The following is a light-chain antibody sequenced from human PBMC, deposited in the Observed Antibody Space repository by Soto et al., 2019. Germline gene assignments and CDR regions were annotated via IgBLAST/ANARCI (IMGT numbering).Light chain of an antibody. Sequence: QSVLTQPASVSGSPGQSITISCTGTSSDIGSYNFVSWYQQHPDKAPKLMVYEVNNRPSGVSNRFSGSKSGNTASLTISGVQSVDEAEYFFSAYVGSNTFVAFGTGTKVTVL. CDR1: SSDIGSYNF. V-gene: IGLV2-14*01. CDR2: EVN. J-gene: IGLJ1*01. CDR3: SAYVGSNTFVA.